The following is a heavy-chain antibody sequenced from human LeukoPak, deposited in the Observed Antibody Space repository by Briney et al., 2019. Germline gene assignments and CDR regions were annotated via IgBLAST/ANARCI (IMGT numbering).Heavy chain of an antibody. CDR1: GFTFDDYT. D-gene: IGHD2-15*01. CDR2: ISWDGGST. J-gene: IGHJ4*02. Sequence: PGGSLRLSCAASGFTFDDYTMHWVRQAPGKGQEWVSLISWDGGSTYYANSVKGRFTISRDNSKNSLYLQMNSLRTEDTALYYCAKDRFRYCSGGSCYPFDYWGQGTLVTVSS. CDR3: AKDRFRYCSGGSCYPFDY. V-gene: IGHV3-43*01.